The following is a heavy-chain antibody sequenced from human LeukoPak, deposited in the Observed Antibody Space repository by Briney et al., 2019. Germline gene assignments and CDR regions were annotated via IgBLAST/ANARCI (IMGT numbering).Heavy chain of an antibody. CDR1: GFTVSSNY. CDR3: ARGSDIVGANRAPFDP. CDR2: LYSSGST. J-gene: IGHJ5*02. V-gene: IGHV3-53*01. Sequence: GGSLRLSCAASGFTVSSNYMSWVRQAPGKGLEWVSVLYSSGSTSYADSVKGRFTISRDTSENTLYLRMNSLRAEDTAVYYCARGSDIVGANRAPFDPWGQGTLVTVSS. D-gene: IGHD1-26*01.